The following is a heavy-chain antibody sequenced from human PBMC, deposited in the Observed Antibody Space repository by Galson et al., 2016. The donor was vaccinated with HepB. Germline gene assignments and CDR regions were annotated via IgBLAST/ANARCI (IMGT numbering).Heavy chain of an antibody. CDR3: AAGYNWDY. Sequence: ETLSLTCTVSGGSISGYYCSWIRQPPGKGLEWIGYTYYRGGTNYNPSLKSRVTISTDTSKNQVSLMLTSVNAADTAVYFCAAGYNWDYWGEGILVTVSS. CDR1: GGSISGYY. J-gene: IGHJ4*02. CDR2: TYYRGGT. D-gene: IGHD5-24*01. V-gene: IGHV4-59*03.